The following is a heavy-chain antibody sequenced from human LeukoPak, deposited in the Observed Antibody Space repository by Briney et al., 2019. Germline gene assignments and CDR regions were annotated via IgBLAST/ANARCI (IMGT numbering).Heavy chain of an antibody. CDR3: ARVGGGYSYGYYDY. V-gene: IGHV3-64*01. D-gene: IGHD5-18*01. CDR1: GFTLSSYA. CDR2: ISSNGGST. J-gene: IGHJ4*02. Sequence: GGSLRLSCAASGFTLSSYAMHWVRRAPGKGLEYVSAISSNGGSTYYANSVKGRFTISRDNSKNTLYLQMGSLRAEDMAVYYCARVGGGYSYGYYDYWGQGTLVTVSS.